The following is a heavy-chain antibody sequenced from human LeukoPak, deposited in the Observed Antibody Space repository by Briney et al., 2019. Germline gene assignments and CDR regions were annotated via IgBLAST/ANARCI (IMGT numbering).Heavy chain of an antibody. CDR1: GFTFSTYA. CDR3: ASDQRYAFDY. J-gene: IGHJ4*02. CDR2: IRTSAEGANYA. D-gene: IGHD3-9*01. V-gene: IGHV3-48*02. Sequence: GGSLRLSCAASGFTFSTYAMNWVRQAPGKGLEWVSNIRTSAEGANYAYYADSVKGRVTISRDDAKNTLYLHMNSLRDDDTAVYYCASDQRYAFDYWGQGILVTVSS.